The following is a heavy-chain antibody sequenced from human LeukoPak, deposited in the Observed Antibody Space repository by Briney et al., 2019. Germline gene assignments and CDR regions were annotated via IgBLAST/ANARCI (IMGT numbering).Heavy chain of an antibody. CDR3: ARERSSSWPDY. CDR2: MNPNSGNT. Sequence: ASVKVSCKASGYTFTSYDINWVRQATGQGLEWMGWMNPNSGNTGYAQKFQGRVTITRNTSISTAYMELSSLRSEDTAVYYCARERSSSWPDYWGQGTLVTVSS. D-gene: IGHD6-13*01. J-gene: IGHJ4*02. V-gene: IGHV1-8*03. CDR1: GYTFTSYD.